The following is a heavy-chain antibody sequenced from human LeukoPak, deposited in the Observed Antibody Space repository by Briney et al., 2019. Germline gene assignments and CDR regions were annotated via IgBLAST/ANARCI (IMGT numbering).Heavy chain of an antibody. D-gene: IGHD4-17*01. CDR2: IIPILGIA. V-gene: IGHV1-69*04. CDR1: GGTFSSYA. J-gene: IGHJ6*02. Sequence: AASVKVSCKASGGTFSSYAISWVRQAPGQGLEWMGRIIPILGIANYAQKFQGRVTITADKSTSTAYMELSSLRSEDTAVYYCARDRSPHDYDYYYYGMDVWGQGTTVTVSS. CDR3: ARDRSPHDYDYYYYGMDV.